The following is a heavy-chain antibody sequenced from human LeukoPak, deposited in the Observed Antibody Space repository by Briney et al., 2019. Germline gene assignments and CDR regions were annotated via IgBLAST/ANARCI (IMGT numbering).Heavy chain of an antibody. CDR1: GFTFSSYG. CDR2: IWYDGSNK. J-gene: IGHJ4*02. V-gene: IGHV3-33*01. D-gene: IGHD2-15*01. Sequence: GGSLRLSCAASGFTFSSYGMHWVRQAPGKGLEWVAVIWYDGSNKYYADSVKGRFTISRDNSKNTLYLQMNSLRAEDTAVYYCARDREQWWSLYYFDYWGQGTLVTVSS. CDR3: ARDREQWWSLYYFDY.